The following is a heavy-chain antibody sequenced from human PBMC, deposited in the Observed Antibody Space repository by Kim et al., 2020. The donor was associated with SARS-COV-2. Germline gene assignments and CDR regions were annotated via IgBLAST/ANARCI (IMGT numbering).Heavy chain of an antibody. CDR3: ARERRITMVRGVPQPLYYFDY. D-gene: IGHD3-10*01. CDR1: GGSISSSSYY. Sequence: SETLSLTCTVSGGSISSSSYYWGWIRQPPGKGLEWIGSIYYSGSTYYNPSLKSRVTISVDTSKNQFSLKLSSVTAADTAVYYCARERRITMVRGVPQPLYYFDYWGQGTLVTVSS. CDR2: IYYSGST. J-gene: IGHJ4*02. V-gene: IGHV4-39*02.